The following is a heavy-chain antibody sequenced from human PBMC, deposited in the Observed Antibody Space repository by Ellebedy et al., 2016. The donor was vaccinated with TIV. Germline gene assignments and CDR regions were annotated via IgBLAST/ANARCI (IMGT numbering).Heavy chain of an antibody. D-gene: IGHD3-22*01. J-gene: IGHJ4*02. CDR1: GFTFSSFA. Sequence: GESLKISCAASGFTFSSFAMHWVRQAPGKGLEWLSVISGGGASTYHAGSVKGRFTITRDNSKNTRYLQMDRLRAEDTAVYYCAKGTSSGFNYDRVGSEYWGQGALVTVSS. CDR3: AKGTSSGFNYDRVGSEY. CDR2: ISGGGAST. V-gene: IGHV3-23*01.